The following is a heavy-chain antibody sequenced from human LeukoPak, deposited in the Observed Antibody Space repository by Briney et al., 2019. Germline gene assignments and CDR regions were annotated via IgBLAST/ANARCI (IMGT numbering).Heavy chain of an antibody. J-gene: IGHJ4*02. CDR2: TSGSGGNT. CDR3: AKEYSGYDFYY. V-gene: IGHV3-23*01. Sequence: GRSLRLSCAASGFTLRSYDMSWVRQAPGKGLEWVAATSGSGGNTYYADSVKGRFTISRDNSKNTLYLQMNSLRAEDTAVYYCAKEYSGYDFYYWGQGTMVTVSS. D-gene: IGHD5-12*01. CDR1: GFTLRSYD.